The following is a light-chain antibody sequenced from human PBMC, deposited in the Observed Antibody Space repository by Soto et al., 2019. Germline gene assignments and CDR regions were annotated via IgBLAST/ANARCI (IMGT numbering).Light chain of an antibody. CDR2: AAS. CDR1: QSISSY. V-gene: IGKV1-39*01. J-gene: IGKJ5*01. Sequence: DIQMTQSPSSLSASVGDRVTITCRASQSISSYLNWYQQKPGKAPKLLIYAASSLQSGVPSRFSGSGSGTDFTLTITHLQSEDFATYYCQHDLNYPITFGQGTRLEIK. CDR3: QHDLNYPIT.